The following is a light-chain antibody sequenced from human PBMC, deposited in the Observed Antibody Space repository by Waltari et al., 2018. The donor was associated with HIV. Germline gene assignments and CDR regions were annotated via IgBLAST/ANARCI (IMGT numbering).Light chain of an antibody. CDR3: SSYTSSSTLYV. J-gene: IGLJ1*01. CDR1: SSDVGGYKY. V-gene: IGLV2-14*01. CDR2: EVS. Sequence: QSALTQPASVSGSPGQSITISCTGTSSDVGGYKYVSWYQQHPGKAPQLMIYEVSNRPSGVSNRFSGSKSGNTASLTISGLQAEDEADYYCSSYTSSSTLYVFGTGTKVTVL.